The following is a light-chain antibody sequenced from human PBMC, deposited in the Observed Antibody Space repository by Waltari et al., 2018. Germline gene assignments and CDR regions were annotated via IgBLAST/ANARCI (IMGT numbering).Light chain of an antibody. Sequence: EIVLTQSPGTLSLSPGDRATLSCRASQFVSSSYLAWYQQNPGQAPRLLIYGASIRATGIPDRFSGSGSGTDFTLTISRLEPEDFAVDYCQQCGSSPWTFGQGTKVEIK. V-gene: IGKV3-20*01. CDR2: GAS. CDR1: QFVSSSY. J-gene: IGKJ1*01. CDR3: QQCGSSPWT.